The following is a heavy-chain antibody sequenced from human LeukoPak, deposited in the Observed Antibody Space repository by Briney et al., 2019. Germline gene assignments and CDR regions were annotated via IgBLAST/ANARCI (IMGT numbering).Heavy chain of an antibody. CDR1: GFTFSSYA. Sequence: GGSLRLSCAASGFTFSSYAMSWVRQAPGKGLEWMAVISYDGSNKYYADSVKGRFTISRDNSKNSLYLQMNSLRAEDTAVYYCAKDLRAAEFPDYWGQGTLVTVSS. CDR2: ISYDGSNK. J-gene: IGHJ4*02. D-gene: IGHD6-13*01. V-gene: IGHV3-30*12. CDR3: AKDLRAAEFPDY.